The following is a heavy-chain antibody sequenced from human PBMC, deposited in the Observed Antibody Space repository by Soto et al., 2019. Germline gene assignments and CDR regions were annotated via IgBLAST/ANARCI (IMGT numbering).Heavy chain of an antibody. J-gene: IGHJ6*01. CDR3: TTGSVEGV. V-gene: IGHV3-15*07. D-gene: IGHD2-2*01. CDR1: GLTISDAG. Sequence: EVQLVESGGGLISPGGSLRLSCAASGLTISDAGMNWVRQAPGKGLEWVGAIKTDTGGGTTDYAGAVEGRFAISRDDLKNTLNLPITRLKIAATAVYYCTTGSVEGVWGQGNTVVVSS. CDR2: IKTDTGGGTT.